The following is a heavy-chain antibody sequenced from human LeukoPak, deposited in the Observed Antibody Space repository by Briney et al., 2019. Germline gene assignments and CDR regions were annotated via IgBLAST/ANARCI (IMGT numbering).Heavy chain of an antibody. CDR3: ARDRATVTVDAFDI. D-gene: IGHD4-17*01. CDR2: INPNSGGT. V-gene: IGHV1-2*02. J-gene: IGHJ3*02. Sequence: ASVKVSCKASGYTFTGYYMHWVRQAPGQGLEWMGWINPNSGGTNYAQKFQGRVTMTRDTSISTAYMELSRLRSDDTAVYYCARDRATVTVDAFDIWGQGTMVTVSS. CDR1: GYTFTGYY.